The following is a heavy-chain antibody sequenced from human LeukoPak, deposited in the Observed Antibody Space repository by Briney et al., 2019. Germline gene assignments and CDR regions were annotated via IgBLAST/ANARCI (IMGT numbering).Heavy chain of an antibody. CDR3: ARDLNHYYDSSGYYSDNWFDP. V-gene: IGHV1-69*01. CDR2: IIPIFGTA. CDR1: GGTFSSYA. D-gene: IGHD3-22*01. J-gene: IGHJ5*02. Sequence: SVKVSCKASGGTFSSYAISWVRQAPGQGLEWMGGIIPIFGTANYAQKFQGRVTITADESTSTAYMELSSLRSEDTAVYYCARDLNHYYDSSGYYSDNWFDPWGQGTPVTVSS.